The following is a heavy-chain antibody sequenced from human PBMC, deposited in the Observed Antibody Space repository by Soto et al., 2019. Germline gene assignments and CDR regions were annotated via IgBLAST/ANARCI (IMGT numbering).Heavy chain of an antibody. CDR1: GFTFISYA. D-gene: IGHD6-19*01. V-gene: IGHV3-30-3*01. Sequence: LRLSCAASGFTFISYAMHWVRQAPGKGLEWVAVISYDGSNKYYADSVKGRFTISRDNSKNTLYLQMNSLRAEDTAVYYCARGSRYSSGSYYYYYYGMDVWGQGTTVTVSS. CDR3: ARGSRYSSGSYYYYYYGMDV. J-gene: IGHJ6*02. CDR2: ISYDGSNK.